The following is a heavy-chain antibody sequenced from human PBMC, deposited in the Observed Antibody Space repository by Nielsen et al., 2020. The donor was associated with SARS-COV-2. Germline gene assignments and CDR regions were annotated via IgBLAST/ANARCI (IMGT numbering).Heavy chain of an antibody. Sequence: GSLRLSCTVSGYSISSGYYWGWIRQPPGKGLEWIGYIYYSGSTNYNPSLKSRVTISVDTPKNQFSLKLSSVTAADTAVYYCARLLLGYSSGWQTQGDYWGQGTLVTVSS. CDR1: GYSISSGYY. CDR2: IYYSGST. D-gene: IGHD6-19*01. V-gene: IGHV4-38-2*02. J-gene: IGHJ4*02. CDR3: ARLLLGYSSGWQTQGDY.